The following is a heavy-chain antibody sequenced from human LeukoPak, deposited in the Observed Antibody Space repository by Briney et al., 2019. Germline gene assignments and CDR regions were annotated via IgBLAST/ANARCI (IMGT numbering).Heavy chain of an antibody. Sequence: GGSLRLSCAASGFTFSSYGMHWVRQAPGKGLEWVAVISYDGSNKYYADSVKGRFTISRDNSKNTLYLQMNSLRAEDTAVYYCARDRSRNFDDWGQGTLVTVSS. J-gene: IGHJ4*02. V-gene: IGHV3-30*03. CDR2: ISYDGSNK. D-gene: IGHD1-14*01. CDR1: GFTFSSYG. CDR3: ARDRSRNFDD.